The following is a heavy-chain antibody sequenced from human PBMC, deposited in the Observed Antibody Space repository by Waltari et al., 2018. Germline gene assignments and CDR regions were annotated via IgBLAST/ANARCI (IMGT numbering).Heavy chain of an antibody. V-gene: IGHV4-61*09. CDR1: GGSISSGSYY. J-gene: IGHJ6*02. Sequence: QVQLQESGPGLVKPSQTLSLTCTVSGGSISSGSYYWSWIRQPAGKGLEWIGYIYTSGSTNYNPSLKSRVTISVDTSKNQFSLKLSSVTAADTAVYYCASERGSCHYYYYGMDVWGQGTTVTVSS. CDR3: ASERGSCHYYYYGMDV. D-gene: IGHD2-2*01. CDR2: IYTSGST.